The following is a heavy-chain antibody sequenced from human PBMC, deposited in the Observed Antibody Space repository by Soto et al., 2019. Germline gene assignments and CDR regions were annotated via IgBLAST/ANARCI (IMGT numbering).Heavy chain of an antibody. CDR2: ITGSGSHT. D-gene: IGHD2-2*01. V-gene: IGHV3-23*01. J-gene: IGHJ5*02. CDR1: GFTFSNYA. Sequence: EVQLLESGGGMIQPGGSLRLSCAASGFTFSNYAMSWVRQAPGEGLEWVSAITGSGSHTFYADSVKGRLTISRDNSKNTFYLQMNSLRAEDTTVYYCAKGVEGYCSSGSSYAYCFDPWGQGTQVTVSS. CDR3: AKGVEGYCSSGSSYAYCFDP.